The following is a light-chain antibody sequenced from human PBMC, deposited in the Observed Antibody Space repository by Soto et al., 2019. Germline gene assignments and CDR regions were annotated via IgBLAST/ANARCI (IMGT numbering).Light chain of an antibody. Sequence: EDGLTRSPRTLSLSTGERATLSCRASQSVSSNYLAWYQQKPGQAPRFLIYGASSRGTGIRERFSGSGSGTEFTLTISRLETKNFAVDYCQQYGTSRFIFGPGTKVDIK. V-gene: IGKV3-20*01. CDR3: QQYGTSRFI. CDR1: QSVSSNY. CDR2: GAS. J-gene: IGKJ3*01.